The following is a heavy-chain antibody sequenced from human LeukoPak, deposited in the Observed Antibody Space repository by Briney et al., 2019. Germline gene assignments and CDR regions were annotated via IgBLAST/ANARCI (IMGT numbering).Heavy chain of an antibody. Sequence: PGGSLRLSCVASGFTFSSYEMTWVRQAPGEGLEWVSYVSSSGSAKYYPDSVKGRFTISRDSAKNSLYLQMNSLRAEDTAVYYCARVLNFSRGTVTPLSNWYFDLWGRGTLVTVS. CDR2: VSSSGSAK. CDR3: ARVLNFSRGTVTPLSNWYFDL. J-gene: IGHJ2*01. D-gene: IGHD4-17*01. V-gene: IGHV3-48*03. CDR1: GFTFSSYE.